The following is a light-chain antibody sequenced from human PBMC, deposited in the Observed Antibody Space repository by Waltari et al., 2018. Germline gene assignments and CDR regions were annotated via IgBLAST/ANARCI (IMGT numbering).Light chain of an antibody. CDR2: WAS. Sequence: DIVMTQSPDSLAVSLGERATINCKSSQSVLYSSNNKNYLAWFQQKAGQPPKLLISWASTREYGVPDRFSGSGSGTDFTLTINSLQAEDVAVYYCHQYHSSPFTFGGGTKVEIK. J-gene: IGKJ4*01. CDR1: QSVLYSSNNKNY. CDR3: HQYHSSPFT. V-gene: IGKV4-1*01.